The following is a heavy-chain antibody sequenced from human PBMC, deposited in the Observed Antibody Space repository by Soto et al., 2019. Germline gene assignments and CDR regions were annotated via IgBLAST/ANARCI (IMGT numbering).Heavy chain of an antibody. D-gene: IGHD3-3*01. Sequence: GGSLRLSCAASRFIVGTYGMSWVRQAPGQGLEWVSAISGSGGSTYYADSVKGRFTISRDNSKNTLYLQMNSLRAEDTAVYYCAKEGSEWSGFHDAFDIWGQGTMVTVSS. V-gene: IGHV3-23*01. CDR1: RFIVGTYG. J-gene: IGHJ3*02. CDR2: ISGSGGST. CDR3: AKEGSEWSGFHDAFDI.